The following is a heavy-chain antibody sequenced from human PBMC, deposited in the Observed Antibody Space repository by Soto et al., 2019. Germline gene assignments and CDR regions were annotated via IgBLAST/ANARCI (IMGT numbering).Heavy chain of an antibody. Sequence: QVQLQESGPGLVKPSQTLSLTCTVSGGSISSGDYYWSWIRQPPGKGLEWIGYIYYSGSTYYNPSLQSRITLAVNSATNQLCLKLGCGNATRTAVYFCAHYSSGTTFENLGQGTMVPVSS. D-gene: IGHD6-19*01. J-gene: IGHJ3*02. CDR2: IYYSGST. CDR3: AHYSSGTTFEN. V-gene: IGHV4-30-4*01. CDR1: GGSISSGDYY.